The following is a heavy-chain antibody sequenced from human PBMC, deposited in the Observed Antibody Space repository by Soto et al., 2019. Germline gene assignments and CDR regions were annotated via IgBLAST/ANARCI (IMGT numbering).Heavy chain of an antibody. D-gene: IGHD1-26*01. CDR1: GNTVPNYA. Sequence: ASVKVSCKASGNTVPNYAIHWVRQAPGQRLERMGWINGGNGNTYYSEHFQGRVTFTGDTSAGTVYMQLSSLTSEDTAVYYCARDDSGFSGSHYIDYFNYWGQGALVTVSS. CDR2: INGGNGNT. V-gene: IGHV1-3*01. CDR3: ARDDSGFSGSHYIDYFNY. J-gene: IGHJ4*02.